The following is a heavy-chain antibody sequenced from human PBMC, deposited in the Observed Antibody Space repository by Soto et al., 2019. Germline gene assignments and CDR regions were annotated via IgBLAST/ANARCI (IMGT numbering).Heavy chain of an antibody. CDR2: ISYDGSNK. Sequence: GGSLRLSCAASGFTFSSYGMHWVRQAPGKGLEWVAVISYDGSNKYYADSVKGRFTISRDNSKNTLYLQMNSLRAEDTAVYYCAKVDPPAKLELRLWGQGTLVTVSS. J-gene: IGHJ4*02. D-gene: IGHD1-7*01. CDR1: GFTFSSYG. CDR3: AKVDPPAKLELRL. V-gene: IGHV3-30*18.